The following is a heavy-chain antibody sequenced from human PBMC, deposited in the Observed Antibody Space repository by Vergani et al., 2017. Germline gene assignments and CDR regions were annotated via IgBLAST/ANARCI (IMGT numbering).Heavy chain of an antibody. D-gene: IGHD2-15*01. CDR3: ARGSCLGGSCYKPLFDP. CDR1: GGSINSHNYY. J-gene: IGHJ5*02. CDR2: IHTSGST. V-gene: IGHV4-61*02. Sequence: QVQLQESGPGLVKPSQTLSLTFTVSGGSINSHNYYWSWIRQPAGKGLEGIGRIHTSGSTNYNPSLKSRVTMSENTSKNQFSLNLPLVTAAETDVYFCARGSCLGGSCYKPLFDPWGQGILVTVSS.